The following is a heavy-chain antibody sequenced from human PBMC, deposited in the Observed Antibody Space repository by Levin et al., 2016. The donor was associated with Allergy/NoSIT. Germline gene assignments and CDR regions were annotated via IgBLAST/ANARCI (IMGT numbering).Heavy chain of an antibody. V-gene: IGHV4-28*01. Sequence: WIRQPPGKGLEWIGYIFHSGNTHYNPSLKTRVTMSIDTSKNQFSLKLSSVTAVDTAIYYCARMDGGFDYWGQGTLVTVSS. D-gene: IGHD3-10*01. CDR2: IFHSGNT. J-gene: IGHJ4*02. CDR3: ARMDGGFDY.